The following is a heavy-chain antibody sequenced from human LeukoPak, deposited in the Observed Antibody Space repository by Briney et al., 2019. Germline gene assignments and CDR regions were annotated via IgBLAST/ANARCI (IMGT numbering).Heavy chain of an antibody. CDR1: GFTFSSYW. J-gene: IGHJ6*02. CDR3: ARDGVAGYYGMDV. Sequence: PGGSLRLSCAASGFTFSSYWMSWVRQAPGKGLEWVANIKQDGSEKYYVDSVKGRFTISRDKSKNTLYLQMNSLRAEDTAVYYCARDGVAGYYGMDVWGQGTTVTVSS. CDR2: IKQDGSEK. V-gene: IGHV3-7*01. D-gene: IGHD6-19*01.